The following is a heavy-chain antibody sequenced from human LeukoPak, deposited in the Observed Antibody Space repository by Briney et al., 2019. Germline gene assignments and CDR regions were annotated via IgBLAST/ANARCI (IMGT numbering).Heavy chain of an antibody. V-gene: IGHV4-38-2*01. D-gene: IGHD3-16*01. CDR3: ARFDHVWETHGMDAFDL. J-gene: IGHJ3*01. Sequence: SETLSLTCAVSGYSISRGYSWGWIRQPPGMGLEWIGKMYHSESTHYNPSLKSRVTISADTSKNQFSLKLSSVTAADTAVYYCARFDHVWETHGMDAFDLWGQGTMVTVSS. CDR2: MYHSEST. CDR1: GYSISRGYS.